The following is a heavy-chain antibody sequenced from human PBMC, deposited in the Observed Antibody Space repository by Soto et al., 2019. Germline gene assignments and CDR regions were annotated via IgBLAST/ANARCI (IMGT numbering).Heavy chain of an antibody. J-gene: IGHJ6*02. Sequence: QVQLVQSGAEVKKPGASVTVSCTASGYMFTSYDIGWVRQATGQGLEWMGWMNPNSGNTGYAQNFQGRVTITSHTSMGTAYMELSSLRSDDTAVYYCARIPSYDTSGPLDYYYGMDVWGQGTTVTVSS. CDR1: GYMFTSYD. CDR2: MNPNSGNT. V-gene: IGHV1-8*01. CDR3: ARIPSYDTSGPLDYYYGMDV. D-gene: IGHD3-22*01.